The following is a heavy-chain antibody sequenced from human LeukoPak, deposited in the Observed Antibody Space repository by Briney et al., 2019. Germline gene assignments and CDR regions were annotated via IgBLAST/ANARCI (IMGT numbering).Heavy chain of an antibody. CDR1: GFTFSSYW. V-gene: IGHV3-7*01. D-gene: IGHD2-8*01. J-gene: IGHJ3*02. CDR2: IKKDGSEK. Sequence: GGSLRLSCATSGFTFSSYWMSWVRQAPGKGLEWVANIKKDGSEKYYVDSVKGRFTISRDNAMKSLYLEMNSLRAEDTAVYYCASGLYDDAFDIWGQGTMVTVSS. CDR3: ASGLYDDAFDI.